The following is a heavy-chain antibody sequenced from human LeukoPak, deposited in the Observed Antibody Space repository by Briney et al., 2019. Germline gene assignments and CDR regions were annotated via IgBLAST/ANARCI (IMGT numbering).Heavy chain of an antibody. J-gene: IGHJ4*02. D-gene: IGHD1-26*01. CDR2: VKSDGTTT. CDR3: ARDSRVGATKSDN. V-gene: IGHV3-74*01. Sequence: GGSLRLSCAASGFTFSSYWMHWVRQAPGKGLVWVSRVKSDGTTTNYADSVKGRFTISRDNAKNTLYLQMNSLRDEDTAVYYCARDSRVGATKSDNWGQGTLVTVSS. CDR1: GFTFSSYW.